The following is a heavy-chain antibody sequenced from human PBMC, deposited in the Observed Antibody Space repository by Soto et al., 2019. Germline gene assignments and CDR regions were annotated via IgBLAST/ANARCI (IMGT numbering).Heavy chain of an antibody. CDR2: INPHSGGT. CDR1: GYTFTGYY. D-gene: IGHD1-26*01. V-gene: IGHV1-2*02. CDR3: ARSSGGNFGIIIEGTNCFAP. J-gene: IGHJ5*02. Sequence: ASVKVSCKASGYTFTGYYMHWVRQAPGQGLEWMGGINPHSGGTTYAQKFQGRVTLTRDTSASTVYMEVSSLTSDDTAMYYCARSSGGNFGIIIEGTNCFAPWGQGTLVTVSA.